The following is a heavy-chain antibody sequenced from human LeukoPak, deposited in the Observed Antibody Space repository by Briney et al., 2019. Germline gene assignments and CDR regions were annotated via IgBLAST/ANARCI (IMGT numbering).Heavy chain of an antibody. D-gene: IGHD6-19*01. CDR1: GFTFSSYW. Sequence: GGSLRLSCAASGFTFSSYWMSWIRQAPGKGLEWVSSIDYDGGSGHYADSVKGRFTISRDNSNNTLFLHLNSLRGEDTAVYYCTRNSGWYGLSWGQGTLVTVSS. J-gene: IGHJ1*01. V-gene: IGHV3-23*01. CDR2: IDYDGGSG. CDR3: TRNSGWYGLS.